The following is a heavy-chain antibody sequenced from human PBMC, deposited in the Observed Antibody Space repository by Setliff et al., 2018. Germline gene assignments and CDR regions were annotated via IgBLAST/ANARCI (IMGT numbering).Heavy chain of an antibody. V-gene: IGHV4-31*03. CDR1: GGSISSGGYY. CDR3: ARAAARAEYSDTSAYLPFDF. Sequence: LSLTCTVSGGSISSGGYYWSWIRQHPGKGLEWIGYIYYSGSTYYNPSLKSRVSISVDTSKNQFSLRLSSVTAADTAVYFCARAAARAEYSDTSAYLPFDFWGLGTLVTVSS. CDR2: IYYSGST. J-gene: IGHJ4*02. D-gene: IGHD3-16*01.